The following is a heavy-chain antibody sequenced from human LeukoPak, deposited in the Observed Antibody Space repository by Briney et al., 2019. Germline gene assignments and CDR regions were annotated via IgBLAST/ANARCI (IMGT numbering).Heavy chain of an antibody. CDR1: GYTLTSYG. D-gene: IGHD4-11*01. CDR2: ISAYNGNT. J-gene: IGHJ3*02. CDR3: ARPTRIQYMGAFGI. Sequence: ASVKVSCKASGYTLTSYGISWVRQAPGQGLEWMGWISAYNGNTNYAQKLQGRVTMTTDTSTSTAYMELRSLRSDDTAVYYCARPTRIQYMGAFGIWGQGTMVTVSS. V-gene: IGHV1-18*01.